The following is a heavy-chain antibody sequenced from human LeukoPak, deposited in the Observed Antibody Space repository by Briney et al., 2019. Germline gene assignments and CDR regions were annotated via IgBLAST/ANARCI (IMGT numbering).Heavy chain of an antibody. CDR1: GFTFSSYG. D-gene: IGHD3-3*01. CDR2: ISYDGSNK. V-gene: IGHV3-30*18. Sequence: GGSLRLSCAASGFTFSSYGMHWVRQAPGKGLERVAVISYDGSNKYYADSVKGRFTISRDNSKNTLYLQMNSLRAEDTAVYYCAKESNYDFWMGVDYWGQRTLVIVSS. CDR3: AKESNYDFWMGVDY. J-gene: IGHJ4*02.